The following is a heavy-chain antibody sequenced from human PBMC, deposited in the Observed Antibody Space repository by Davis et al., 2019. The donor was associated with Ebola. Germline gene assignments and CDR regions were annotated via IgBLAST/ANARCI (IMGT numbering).Heavy chain of an antibody. D-gene: IGHD1-26*01. CDR2: IYYSGST. CDR1: GGSITNYY. J-gene: IGHJ4*02. V-gene: IGHV4-59*12. CDR3: ARGIVGATN. Sequence: SETLSLTCTVSGGSITNYYWSWIRQTPGKGLEWIGYIYYSGSTNYNPSLKSRLTISVDTSKNQFSLKLSSVTAADTAVYYCARGIVGATNWGQGTLVTVSS.